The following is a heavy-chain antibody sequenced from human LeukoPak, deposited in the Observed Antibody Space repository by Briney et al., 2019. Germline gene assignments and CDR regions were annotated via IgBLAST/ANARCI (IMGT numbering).Heavy chain of an antibody. CDR3: ARDRHSGYDPAYYYYYGMDV. CDR2: ISSSGSTI. D-gene: IGHD5-12*01. V-gene: IGHV3-48*03. J-gene: IGHJ6*02. Sequence: GGSLRLSCAASGFTFSSYEMNWVRQAPGKGLEWVSYISSSGSTIYYADSVKGRFTISRDNAKNSLYLQMNSLRAEDTAVHYCARDRHSGYDPAYYYYYGMDVWGQGTTVTVSS. CDR1: GFTFSSYE.